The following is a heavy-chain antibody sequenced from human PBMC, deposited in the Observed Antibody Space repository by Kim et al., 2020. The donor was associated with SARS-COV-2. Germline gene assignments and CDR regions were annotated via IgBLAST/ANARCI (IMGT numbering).Heavy chain of an antibody. V-gene: IGHV4-34*01. J-gene: IGHJ5*02. CDR2: INHSGST. D-gene: IGHD6-13*01. Sequence: SETLSLTCAVYGGSFSGYYWSWIRQPPGKGLEWIGEINHSGSTNYNPSLKSRVTISVDTSKNQFSLKLSSVTAADTAVYYCARVNKGRGYSSSPNWFDPWGQGTLGTVSS. CDR1: GGSFSGYY. CDR3: ARVNKGRGYSSSPNWFDP.